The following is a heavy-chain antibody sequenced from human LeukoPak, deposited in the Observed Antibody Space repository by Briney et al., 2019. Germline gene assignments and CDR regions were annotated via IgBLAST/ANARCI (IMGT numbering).Heavy chain of an antibody. V-gene: IGHV4-4*07. CDR1: GGSSTTYY. Sequence: SETLSLTCTVSGGSSTTYYWSWIRQPAGRGLEWIGHIDSSGTTNYNPSLKSRVTISVDTSKNQFSLKLSSVTAADTAVYYCARVRGGYSTSGSYYPYYFHYWGQGTLVTVSS. CDR2: IDSSGTT. D-gene: IGHD3-10*01. CDR3: ARVRGGYSTSGSYYPYYFHY. J-gene: IGHJ4*02.